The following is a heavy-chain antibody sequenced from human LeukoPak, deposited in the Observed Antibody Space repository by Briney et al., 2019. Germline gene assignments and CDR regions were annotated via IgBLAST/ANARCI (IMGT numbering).Heavy chain of an antibody. CDR1: GYSISSGYY. CDR3: ARGPRLFDY. Sequence: SETLSLTCTVSGYSISSGYYWGWIRQPPGKGLEWIGSIYHSGSTYYNPSLKSRVTISVDTSKNQFSLKLSSVTAADTAVYYCARGPRLFDYWGQGTLVTVSS. CDR2: IYHSGST. J-gene: IGHJ4*02. V-gene: IGHV4-38-2*02.